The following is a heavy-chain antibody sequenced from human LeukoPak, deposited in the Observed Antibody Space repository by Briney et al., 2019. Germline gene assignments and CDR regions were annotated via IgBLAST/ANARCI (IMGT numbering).Heavy chain of an antibody. J-gene: IGHJ4*02. Sequence: GGSLRLSCAASGFTFSSYGMHWVRQAPGKGLEWVAFIRYDGSNKYYADSVKGRFTISRDNSKNTLYLQMNSLRAEDTAVYYCAKDQAVVVISGSSYWGQGTLVTVSS. CDR1: GFTFSSYG. CDR3: AKDQAVVVISGSSY. D-gene: IGHD3-22*01. V-gene: IGHV3-30*02. CDR2: IRYDGSNK.